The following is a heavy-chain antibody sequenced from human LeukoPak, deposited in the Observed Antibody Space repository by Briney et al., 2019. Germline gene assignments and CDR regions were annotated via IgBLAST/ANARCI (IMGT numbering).Heavy chain of an antibody. CDR2: IYYSGST. CDR3: ARGVRWLQLSYFDY. J-gene: IGHJ4*02. V-gene: IGHV4-31*03. Sequence: SETLSLTCPVSSGSISGGVYYWSWIRQHPGKGLEWIGYIYYSGSTYYNPSFKSRVTISVDTSKNQFSLKLSSVTAADTAVYYCARGVRWLQLSYFDYWGQGTLVTVSS. CDR1: SGSISGGVYY. D-gene: IGHD5-24*01.